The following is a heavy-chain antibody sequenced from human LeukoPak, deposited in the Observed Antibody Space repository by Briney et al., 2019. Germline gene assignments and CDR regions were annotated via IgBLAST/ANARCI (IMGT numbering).Heavy chain of an antibody. D-gene: IGHD1-26*01. V-gene: IGHV4-39*01. CDR3: ASHRWEVRDYYYYYYMDV. J-gene: IGHJ6*03. CDR2: IYYSGST. CDR1: SGSISSSSYY. Sequence: NASETLSLTCTISSGSISSSSYYWGWLRQSPGKALEWIGSIYYSGSTYYNPSHKSRVTISVDTSKNQFSLKLTSVTAADTAVYYCASHRWEVRDYYYYYYMDVWGKGTTVTVSS.